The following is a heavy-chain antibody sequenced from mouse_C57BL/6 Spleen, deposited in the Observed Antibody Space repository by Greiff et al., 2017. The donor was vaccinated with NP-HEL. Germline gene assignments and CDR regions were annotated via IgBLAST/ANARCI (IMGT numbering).Heavy chain of an antibody. Sequence: QVQLQQPGAELVKPGASVKLSCKASGYTFTSYWMQWVKQRPGQGLEWIGEIDPSDSYTNYNQKFKGKATLTVDTSSSTAYMQLSSLTSEDSAVYYCARLGNYYAMDYWGQGTSVTVSS. CDR2: IDPSDSYT. D-gene: IGHD2-1*01. CDR3: ARLGNYYAMDY. J-gene: IGHJ4*01. CDR1: GYTFTSYW. V-gene: IGHV1-50*01.